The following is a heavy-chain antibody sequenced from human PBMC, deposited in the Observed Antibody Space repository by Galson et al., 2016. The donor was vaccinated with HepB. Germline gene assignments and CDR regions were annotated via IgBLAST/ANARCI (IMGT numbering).Heavy chain of an antibody. Sequence: SLRLSCAASGFTFSSYWMHWVRQAPGKGLVWVSRLSPDGRSAAYADSVQGRFTISRDNAKNTLYLQMNSLRAEDTALYSCARGVEMASILGDVWGRGTTVTVSS. D-gene: IGHD5-24*01. V-gene: IGHV3-74*01. J-gene: IGHJ6*02. CDR1: GFTFSSYW. CDR3: ARGVEMASILGDV. CDR2: LSPDGRSA.